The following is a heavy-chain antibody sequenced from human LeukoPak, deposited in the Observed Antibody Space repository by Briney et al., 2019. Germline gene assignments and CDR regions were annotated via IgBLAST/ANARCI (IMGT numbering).Heavy chain of an antibody. V-gene: IGHV3-23*01. CDR2: ISGSGGST. CDR1: GFTFSSIA. D-gene: IGHD3-22*01. J-gene: IGHJ4*02. Sequence: PGGSLRLSCAASGFTFSSIAMNWVRQAPGKGLEWVSGISGSGGSTFYVDSVKGRFTISRDNSKNTLYLQMNSLRAEDTAIYYCAKGVGAYYYDSSGYPDYWGQGTLVTVSS. CDR3: AKGVGAYYYDSSGYPDY.